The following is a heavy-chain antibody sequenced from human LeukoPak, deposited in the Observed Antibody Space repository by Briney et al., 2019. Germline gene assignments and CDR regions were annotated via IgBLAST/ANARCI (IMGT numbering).Heavy chain of an antibody. Sequence: ASVKVSCKASGYTFTSYYMHWVRQAPGQGLEWMGIINPSGGSTSYAQKFQGRVAMTRDTSTSTVYMELSSLRSEDTAVYYCARDLLTDYADYWGQGTLVTVSS. CDR1: GYTFTSYY. CDR2: INPSGGST. J-gene: IGHJ4*02. D-gene: IGHD4-17*01. CDR3: ARDLLTDYADY. V-gene: IGHV1-46*01.